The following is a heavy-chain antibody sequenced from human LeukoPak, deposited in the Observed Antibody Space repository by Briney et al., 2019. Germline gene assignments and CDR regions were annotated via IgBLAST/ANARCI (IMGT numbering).Heavy chain of an antibody. J-gene: IGHJ3*02. V-gene: IGHV1-18*01. CDR2: ISAYNGNT. D-gene: IGHD3-16*02. CDR3: ARVYDYVWGSYRYQGAFDI. CDR1: GYTFTSYG. Sequence: GASVKVSCKASGYTFTSYGISWVRQAPGQGLEWMGWISAYNGNTNYAQKLQGRVTMTTDTSTSTAYMELRSLRSDDTAVYYCARVYDYVWGSYRYQGAFDIWGQGTMVTVSS.